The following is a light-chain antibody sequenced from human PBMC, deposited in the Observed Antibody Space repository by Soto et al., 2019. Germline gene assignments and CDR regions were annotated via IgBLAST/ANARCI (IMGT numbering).Light chain of an antibody. CDR3: QQYNSYSWT. CDR2: DVS. Sequence: DIQMTQSPSTLSASVGDRVTITCRASQSVSIWLAWYQQKPEKAPKLLIYDVSSLQSGVPSRFRGSGSGTEFTLTISSLQPDDFATYYCQQYNSYSWTSGQGTKVEVK. CDR1: QSVSIW. J-gene: IGKJ1*01. V-gene: IGKV1-5*01.